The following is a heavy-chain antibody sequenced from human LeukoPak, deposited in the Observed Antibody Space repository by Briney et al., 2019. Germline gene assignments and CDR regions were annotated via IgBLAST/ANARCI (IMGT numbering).Heavy chain of an antibody. CDR1: GGSISSGGYY. D-gene: IGHD3-22*01. Sequence: SQTLSLTCTVSGGSISSGGYYWSWIRQHPGKDLEWIGYIYYSGSTYYNPSLKSRVTISVDTSKNQFSLKLSSVTAADTAVYYCARGYDSSGYYTEYFQHWGQGTLVTVSS. V-gene: IGHV4-31*03. J-gene: IGHJ1*01. CDR2: IYYSGST. CDR3: ARGYDSSGYYTEYFQH.